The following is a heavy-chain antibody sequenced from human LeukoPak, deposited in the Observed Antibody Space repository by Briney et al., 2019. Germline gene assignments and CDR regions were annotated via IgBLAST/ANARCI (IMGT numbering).Heavy chain of an antibody. Sequence: PGRSLRLSCAASGFTFSSYAMHWVRQAPGKGLEWVAVISYDGSNKYYADSVKGRFTISGDNSKNTLYLQMNSLRAEDTAVYYCARGPGAPGVDYWGQGTLVTVSS. CDR3: ARGPGAPGVDY. CDR2: ISYDGSNK. CDR1: GFTFSSYA. D-gene: IGHD1-26*01. J-gene: IGHJ4*02. V-gene: IGHV3-30-3*01.